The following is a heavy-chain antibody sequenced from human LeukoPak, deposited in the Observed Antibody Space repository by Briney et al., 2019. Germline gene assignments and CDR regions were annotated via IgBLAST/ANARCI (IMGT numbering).Heavy chain of an antibody. V-gene: IGHV3-23*01. CDR2: VSGSGDNT. J-gene: IGHJ6*03. Sequence: PGRSLRLSRAASGFTFSSHAMSWVRQAPGEGLEWVSAVSGSGDNTYYADSVKGRFTISRDNSKNTLYLHMSSLRAEDTAVYYCACTAYYYYYLDVWGKGTTVTVSS. CDR1: GFTFSSHA. D-gene: IGHD5-18*01. CDR3: ACTAYYYYYLDV.